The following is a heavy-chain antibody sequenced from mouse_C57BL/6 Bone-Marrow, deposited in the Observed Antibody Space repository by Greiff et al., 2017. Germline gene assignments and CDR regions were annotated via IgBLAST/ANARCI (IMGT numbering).Heavy chain of an antibody. CDR3: ARVYGNFYYWYFDV. CDR1: GYTFTDYY. V-gene: IGHV1-26*01. Sequence: VQLQQSGPELVKPGASVKISCKASGYTFTDYYMNWVKQSHGKSLEWIGDINPNNGGTSYNQKFKGKATLTVDKSSSTAYMELRSLTSEDSAVYYGARVYGNFYYWYFDVWGTGTTVTVSS. CDR2: INPNNGGT. D-gene: IGHD2-1*01. J-gene: IGHJ1*03.